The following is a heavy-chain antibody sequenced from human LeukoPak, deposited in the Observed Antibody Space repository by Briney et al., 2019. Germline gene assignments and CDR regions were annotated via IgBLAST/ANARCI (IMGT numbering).Heavy chain of an antibody. D-gene: IGHD6-13*01. CDR3: ARTSSAVNTKGLDS. J-gene: IGHJ4*02. CDR1: GFAASSNY. V-gene: IGHV3-53*01. CDR2: VYSGGST. Sequence: PGGSLRLSCAASGFAASSNYMTWVRQAPGKGLEWVSVVYSGGSTEYADSVKGRFTISRDNSKNTLYLQMNSLRAEDTAVYYCARTSSAVNTKGLDSWGQGTLVTVSS.